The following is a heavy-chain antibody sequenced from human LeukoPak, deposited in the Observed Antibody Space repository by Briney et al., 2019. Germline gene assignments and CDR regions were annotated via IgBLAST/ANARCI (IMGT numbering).Heavy chain of an antibody. CDR2: ISGSGGST. CDR3: AKLDVYDILTGYYKGIEY. J-gene: IGHJ4*02. CDR1: GFPFSSCA. Sequence: HPGVSLRLSCAASGFPFSSCAMSWVRQAPGKGLEWVSAISGSGGSTFYADSVKGLFTISRDNSKNTLYLQMNSLRAEDTAVYYCAKLDVYDILTGYYKGIEYWGQGTLVTVSS. D-gene: IGHD3-9*01. V-gene: IGHV3-23*01.